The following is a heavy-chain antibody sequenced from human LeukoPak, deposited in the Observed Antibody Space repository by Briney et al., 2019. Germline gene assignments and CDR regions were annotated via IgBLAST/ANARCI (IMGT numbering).Heavy chain of an antibody. Sequence: ASVKVSCKASGYTFTSYFMHWVRQAPGQGLEWMGIINPSGGSTSYAQKFQGRVTMTRDTSTSTVYMELSSLRSEDTAVYYCARMLLGGSYFGGLYFDYWGQGTLVTVSS. J-gene: IGHJ4*02. CDR2: INPSGGST. V-gene: IGHV1-46*01. CDR1: GYTFTSYF. D-gene: IGHD1-26*01. CDR3: ARMLLGGSYFGGLYFDY.